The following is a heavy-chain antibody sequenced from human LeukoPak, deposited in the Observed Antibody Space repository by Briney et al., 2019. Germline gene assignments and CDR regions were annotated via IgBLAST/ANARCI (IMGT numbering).Heavy chain of an antibody. Sequence: SETPSLTCTVSGGSISSYYWSWIRQPPGKGLEWIEYIYYSGSTNYNPSLKSRVTISVDTSKNQFSLKLSSVTAADTAVYYCARVPRVARFDPWGQGTLVTVSS. CDR2: IYYSGST. D-gene: IGHD5-12*01. CDR3: ARVPRVARFDP. V-gene: IGHV4-59*01. J-gene: IGHJ5*02. CDR1: GGSISSYY.